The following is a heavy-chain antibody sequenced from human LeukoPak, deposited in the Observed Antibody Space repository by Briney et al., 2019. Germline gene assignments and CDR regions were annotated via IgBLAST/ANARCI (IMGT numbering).Heavy chain of an antibody. Sequence: GASVKVSCKASGYTFTSYGISWVRQAPGQGLEWMGWISAYNGNTNYAQKLQGRVTMTTDTSTSTAYMELRSLRSDDTAVYYCARVGVDYCSSTSCYGSYYYYMDVWGQGTTVTVSS. CDR1: GYTFTSYG. J-gene: IGHJ6*03. CDR2: ISAYNGNT. D-gene: IGHD2-2*01. CDR3: ARVGVDYCSSTSCYGSYYYYMDV. V-gene: IGHV1-18*01.